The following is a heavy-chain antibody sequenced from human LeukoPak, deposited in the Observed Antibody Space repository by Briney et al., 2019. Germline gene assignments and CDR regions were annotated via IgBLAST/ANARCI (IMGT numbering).Heavy chain of an antibody. CDR2: INPNSGGT. J-gene: IGHJ4*02. CDR1: GYTFTGYY. CDR3: AKNILTYHSGEGSFDH. Sequence: ASVKVSCKASGYTFTGYYMHWVRQAPGQGLEWMGWINPNSGGTNNAQKFQGWVTMTRDTSVSTAYMELSRLRSDDTAVYYCAKNILTYHSGEGSFDHWGQGTLVIVSS. V-gene: IGHV1-2*04. D-gene: IGHD3-10*01.